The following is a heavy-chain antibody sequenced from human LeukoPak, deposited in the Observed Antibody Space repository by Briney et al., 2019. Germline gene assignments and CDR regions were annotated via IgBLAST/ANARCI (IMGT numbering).Heavy chain of an antibody. CDR2: IIPILGIA. J-gene: IGHJ5*02. V-gene: IGHV1-69*04. D-gene: IGHD3-16*02. CDR1: GGTFSSYA. CDR3: ARSDLSNWFDP. Sequence: SVKVSCKASGGTFSSYAISWVRQAPGQGLEWMGRIIPILGIANYAQKFQGRVTITADKSTSTAYMELSSLRSEDTAEYYCARSDLSNWFDPWGQGTLVTVSS.